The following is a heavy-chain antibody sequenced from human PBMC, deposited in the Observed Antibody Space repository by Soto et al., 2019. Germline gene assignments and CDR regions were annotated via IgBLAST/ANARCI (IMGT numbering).Heavy chain of an antibody. Sequence: QVQLQESGPGLVKPSETLSLTCSVSDGSVGSGNYHWSWIRQSPGKGLEWIGYIYNSGRTKYNPSLKSRVTISTDTSTNQFALKLSSVNSADTAVNYCVRVAHGTLVPASSYYYYLMDVSGQGTTVTGSS. V-gene: IGHV4-61*01. CDR2: IYNSGRT. CDR1: DGSVGSGNYH. J-gene: IGHJ6*02. D-gene: IGHD2-2*01. CDR3: VRVAHGTLVPASSYYYYLMDV.